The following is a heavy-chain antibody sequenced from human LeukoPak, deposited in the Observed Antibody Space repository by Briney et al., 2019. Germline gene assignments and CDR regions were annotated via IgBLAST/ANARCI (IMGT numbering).Heavy chain of an antibody. CDR3: ARDPPFTSGWSQNFFDY. D-gene: IGHD6-19*01. CDR2: VSTDGGNI. V-gene: IGHV3-30*04. Sequence: SMRLSCEPSGFSVEDFAMHWVRQAPGRGLEWVALVSTDGGNIYYTDSAKGRFTISRDNSKNMLYLQMNSLRPEDTAVYYCARDPPFTSGWSQNFFDYWGQGTLVT. J-gene: IGHJ4*02. CDR1: GFSVEDFA.